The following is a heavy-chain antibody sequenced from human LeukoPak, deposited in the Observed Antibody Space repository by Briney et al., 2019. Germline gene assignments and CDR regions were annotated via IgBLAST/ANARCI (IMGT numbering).Heavy chain of an antibody. V-gene: IGHV3-43*01. Sequence: PRGSLRLSCAASGFTFDDYTMHWVRQAPGKGLGWVSFITWDGGSTYYADSVKGRFTISRDNNKNSLYLQMNSLRPEDTALYYCAKPRNDDEKALDIWGQGTMVSVSS. CDR1: GFTFDDYT. J-gene: IGHJ3*02. D-gene: IGHD1-14*01. CDR2: ITWDGGST. CDR3: AKPRNDDEKALDI.